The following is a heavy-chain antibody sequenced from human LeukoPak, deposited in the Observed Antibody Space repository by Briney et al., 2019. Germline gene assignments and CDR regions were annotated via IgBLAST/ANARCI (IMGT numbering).Heavy chain of an antibody. CDR1: RFSFIDYY. D-gene: IGHD1-26*01. V-gene: IGHV3-11*01. J-gene: IGHJ4*02. Sequence: PGGSLRLSCAASRFSFIDYYMTWIRQAPGKGLEWVSSISSSGTTIDYADSVKGRFTISRDNRKKLLYLQMNSLRVEDTAVYYCARQTVGVTGVGITGVLDSWGQGALVTVSS. CDR2: ISSSGTTI. CDR3: ARQTVGVTGVGITGVLDS.